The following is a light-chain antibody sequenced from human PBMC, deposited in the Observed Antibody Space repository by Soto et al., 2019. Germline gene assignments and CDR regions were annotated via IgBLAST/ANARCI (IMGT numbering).Light chain of an antibody. J-gene: IGLJ1*01. CDR1: SSDVGAYDF. V-gene: IGLV2-14*03. CDR2: DVS. CDR3: SSYTSSSTHV. Sequence: QSALTQPASVSASPGQSITISCTGTSSDVGAYDFVSWYQQHPGAVPKLMIFDVSSRPSGVSDRFSGSKSGNTASLTISVLQEEDEGDYYCSSYTSSSTHVFGSGTKLTVL.